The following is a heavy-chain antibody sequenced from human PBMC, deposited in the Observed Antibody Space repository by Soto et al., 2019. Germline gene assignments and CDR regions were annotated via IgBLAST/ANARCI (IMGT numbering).Heavy chain of an antibody. CDR3: ASRDPGTSVDY. CDR1: GGSFTSNNW. Sequence: SETLSLTCAVSGGSFTSNNWWTWVRQPPGQGLEWIGEIYRTGSTNYNPSLKSRVTISLDKSVNQFSLKVTSLTAADTAVYYCASRDPGTSVDYWGQGTLVT. V-gene: IGHV4-4*02. J-gene: IGHJ4*02. D-gene: IGHD1-7*01. CDR2: IYRTGST.